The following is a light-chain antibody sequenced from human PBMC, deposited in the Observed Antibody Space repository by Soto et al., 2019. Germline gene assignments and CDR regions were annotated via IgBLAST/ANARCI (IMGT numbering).Light chain of an antibody. V-gene: IGKV3-15*01. CDR3: QQYNNWPLT. CDR1: QSVSSS. CDR2: GAS. Sequence: EIVMTQSPATLSVSPGEGATLSCRASQSVSSSLAWYQQKPGQAPRLLIYGASTRATGIPARFSGSGSGTDFTLTISSLQSGDFALYFCQQYNNWPLTFGGGTKVDIK. J-gene: IGKJ4*01.